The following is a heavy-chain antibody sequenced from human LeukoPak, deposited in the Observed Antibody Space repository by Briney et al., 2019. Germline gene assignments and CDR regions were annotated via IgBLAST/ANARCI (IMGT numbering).Heavy chain of an antibody. CDR2: IYHSGST. CDR3: ARLYGDYVISYYFDY. CDR1: GGSISSSNW. D-gene: IGHD4-17*01. Sequence: SETLSLTCAVSGGSISSSNWWSWVRQPPGKGLEWIGEIYHSGSTNYNPSLKSRVTISVDKSKNQFSLKLSSVTAADTAVYYCARLYGDYVISYYFDYWGQGTLVTVSS. J-gene: IGHJ4*02. V-gene: IGHV4-4*02.